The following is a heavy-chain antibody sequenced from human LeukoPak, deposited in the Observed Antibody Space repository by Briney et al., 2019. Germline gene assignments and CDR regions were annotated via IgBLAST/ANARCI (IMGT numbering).Heavy chain of an antibody. J-gene: IGHJ6*02. CDR2: IRSSSSII. CDR1: GFTFSSYS. Sequence: GGSLRLSCAASGFTFSSYSMTWVRQAPGKGLEWVSYIRSSSSIIYYADSVKGRFTVSRDNAKNSLYLQMNSLRDEDTAVYFCARDHGIAVAGTGGYYYGMDVWGQGTTVTVSS. V-gene: IGHV3-48*02. CDR3: ARDHGIAVAGTGGYYYGMDV. D-gene: IGHD6-19*01.